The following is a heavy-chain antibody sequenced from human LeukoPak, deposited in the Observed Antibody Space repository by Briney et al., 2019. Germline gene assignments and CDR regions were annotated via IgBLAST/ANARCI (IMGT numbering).Heavy chain of an antibody. Sequence: GGSLRLSCAASGFTSSDYYMSWIRQAPGKGLEWVSYISSSGSTIYYADSVKGRFTISRDNAKNSLYLQMNSLRAEDTAVCYCARDNDIVVVPAAPDVWGKGTTVTVSS. CDR3: ARDNDIVVVPAAPDV. V-gene: IGHV3-11*04. J-gene: IGHJ6*04. CDR1: GFTSSDYY. D-gene: IGHD2-2*01. CDR2: ISSSGSTI.